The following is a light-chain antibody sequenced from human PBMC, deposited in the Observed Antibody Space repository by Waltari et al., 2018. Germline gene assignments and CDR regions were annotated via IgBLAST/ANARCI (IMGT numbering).Light chain of an antibody. J-gene: IGLJ3*02. CDR1: SSNIGAGYD. CDR3: PSYDSSLSAG. Sequence: QSVLTQPPSVSGAPGQRGNIAGTGSSSNIGAGYDVHWYQQLPETAPKLLIYGNSSRPSGVPDPFSGSKAGTSASLAITGLQAEDEADYYCPSYDSSLSAGFGGGTKLTVL. V-gene: IGLV1-40*01. CDR2: GNS.